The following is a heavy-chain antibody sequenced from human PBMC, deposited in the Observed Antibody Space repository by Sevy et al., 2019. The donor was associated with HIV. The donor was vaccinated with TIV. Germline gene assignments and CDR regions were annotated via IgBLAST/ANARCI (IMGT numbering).Heavy chain of an antibody. CDR1: GYTFSDYY. CDR3: ARGMSAYLLANGMDV. D-gene: IGHD3-3*01. V-gene: IGHV1-2*07. J-gene: IGHJ6*02. CDR2: INPNRGGT. Sequence: ASVKVSCKAYGYTFSDYYMHWVRQAPGQGLEWMGWINPNRGGTNYTHKFQGRVTMTRDTSISTAYMELSSLRSDDTAIYYCARGMSAYLLANGMDVWGQGTTVTVSS.